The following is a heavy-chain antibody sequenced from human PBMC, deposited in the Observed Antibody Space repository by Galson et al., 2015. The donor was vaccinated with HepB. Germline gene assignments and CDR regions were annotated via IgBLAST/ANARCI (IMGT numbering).Heavy chain of an antibody. CDR1: GFTFSSYS. J-gene: IGHJ4*02. V-gene: IGHV3-21*01. Sequence: SLRLSCAASGFTFSSYSMNWVRQAPGKGLEWVSSISSSSSYIYYADSVKGRFTISRDNAKNSLYLQMNSLRAEDTAVYYCAREIVVVVAAIRYFDYCGQGTLVTVSS. D-gene: IGHD2-15*01. CDR2: ISSSSSYI. CDR3: AREIVVVVAAIRYFDY.